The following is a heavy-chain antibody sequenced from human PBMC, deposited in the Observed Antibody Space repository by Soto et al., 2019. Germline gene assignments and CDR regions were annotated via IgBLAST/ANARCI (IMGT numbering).Heavy chain of an antibody. D-gene: IGHD2-15*01. V-gene: IGHV1-18*01. CDR1: GYTFTSYG. CDR2: ISAYNGNT. J-gene: IGHJ4*02. CDR3: VVAAQPYYFDY. Sequence: ASVTVSCKASGYTFTSYGISWVRQATGQGLEWMGWISAYNGNTNYAQKLQGRVTMTTDTSTSTAYMELRSLRSDDTAVYYCVVAAQPYYFDYWGQGTLVTVSS.